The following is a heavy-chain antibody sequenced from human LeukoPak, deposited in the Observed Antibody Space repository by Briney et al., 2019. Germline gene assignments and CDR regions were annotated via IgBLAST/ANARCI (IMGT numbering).Heavy chain of an antibody. CDR2: ISSSSSYI. D-gene: IGHD3-22*01. CDR3: ARDNYYYDSSGYYHFDY. Sequence: GGSLRLSCVASGFTFSSSTMNRVRQAPGKGLEWVSSISSSSSYIYYADSVKGRFTISRDNAKNSLYLQMNSLRAEDTAVYYCARDNYYYDSSGYYHFDYWGQGTLVTVSS. CDR1: GFTFSSST. V-gene: IGHV3-21*01. J-gene: IGHJ4*02.